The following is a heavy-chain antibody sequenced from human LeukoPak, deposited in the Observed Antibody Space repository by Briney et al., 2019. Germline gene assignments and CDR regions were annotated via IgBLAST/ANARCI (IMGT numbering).Heavy chain of an antibody. CDR1: GGSFSGYY. CDR3: ARYGSGSYHYYYYGMDV. V-gene: IGHV4-34*01. J-gene: IGHJ6*02. D-gene: IGHD3-10*01. Sequence: PSETLSLTCAVYGGSFSGYYWSWIRQPPGKGLEWIGEINHSGSTNYNPSLKSRVTISVDTSKNQFSLKLSSVTAADTAVYYCARYGSGSYHYYYYGMDVWGQGTTVTVPS. CDR2: INHSGST.